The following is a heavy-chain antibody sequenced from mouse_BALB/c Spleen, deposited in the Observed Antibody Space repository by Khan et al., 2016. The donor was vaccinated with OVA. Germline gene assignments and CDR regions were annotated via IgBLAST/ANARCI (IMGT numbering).Heavy chain of an antibody. CDR2: VWGDGNT. D-gene: IGHD1-1*02. CDR3: AKFYYGGVSNWYFDV. CDR1: GFSLTNYG. Sequence: QVQLKESGPGLVASSQSLSITCTVSGFSLTNYGVSWVRQPPGKGLEWLGVVWGDGNTNYHSALRSRLSISKDNSKSQVFLKLNSLQTDDTATYYCAKFYYGGVSNWYFDVWGAGTTVTVSS. J-gene: IGHJ1*01. V-gene: IGHV2-3*01.